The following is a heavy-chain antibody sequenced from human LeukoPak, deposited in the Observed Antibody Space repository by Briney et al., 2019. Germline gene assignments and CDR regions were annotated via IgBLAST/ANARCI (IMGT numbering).Heavy chain of an antibody. Sequence: PSETLSLTCTVSGGSISSYYWSWIRQPPGKGLEWIGYIYYSGSTNYNPSLKSRVTISVDTSKNQFSLKLSSVTAADTAVYYCARELYGGIVYWGQGTLVTVSS. CDR2: IYYSGST. D-gene: IGHD4-23*01. CDR1: GGSISSYY. CDR3: ARELYGGIVY. V-gene: IGHV4-59*01. J-gene: IGHJ4*02.